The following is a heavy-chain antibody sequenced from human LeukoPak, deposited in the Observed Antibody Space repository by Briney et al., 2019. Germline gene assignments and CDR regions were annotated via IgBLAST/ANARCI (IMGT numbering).Heavy chain of an antibody. D-gene: IGHD1-26*01. V-gene: IGHV3-74*01. CDR1: GFTLSSYW. Sequence: GRSLRLSCAASGFTLSSYWMHWVRQAPGKGRVWVSRISGDGSTTSYADSVKGRFTISRDNAKNTLYLQMNSLRAEDTAVYYCARAQSGSFDYWGQGTLVTVSS. CDR3: ARAQSGSFDY. CDR2: ISGDGSTT. J-gene: IGHJ4*02.